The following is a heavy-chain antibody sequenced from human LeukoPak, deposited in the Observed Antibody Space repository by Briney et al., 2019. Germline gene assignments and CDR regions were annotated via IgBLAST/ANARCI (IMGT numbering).Heavy chain of an antibody. CDR1: GGSISSYY. J-gene: IGHJ5*02. CDR2: IYYSGST. D-gene: IGHD2-15*01. CDR3: AREGQRERRYCSGGSCSGDWFDP. Sequence: SETLSLTCTVSGGSISSYYWSWIRQPPGKGLEWIGYIYYSGSTNYNPSLKSRVTISVDTSKNQFSLKLSSVTAADTAVYYCAREGQRERRYCSGGSCSGDWFDPWGQGTLVTVSS. V-gene: IGHV4-59*01.